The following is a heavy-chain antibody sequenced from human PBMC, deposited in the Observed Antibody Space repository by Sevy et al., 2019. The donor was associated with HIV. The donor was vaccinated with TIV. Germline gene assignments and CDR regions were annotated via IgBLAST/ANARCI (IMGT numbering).Heavy chain of an antibody. Sequence: GGSLRLSCAASGFTFSDHYMDWVRQAPGKGLECVGRSRNKGNRYTTEYAASVKGRFTISRDESKNSLYLQMNSLKTEDTAVYYCARVIGGWPDAFDIWGQGTMATVSS. V-gene: IGHV3-72*01. CDR3: ARVIGGWPDAFDI. CDR2: SRNKGNRYTT. J-gene: IGHJ3*02. D-gene: IGHD6-19*01. CDR1: GFTFSDHY.